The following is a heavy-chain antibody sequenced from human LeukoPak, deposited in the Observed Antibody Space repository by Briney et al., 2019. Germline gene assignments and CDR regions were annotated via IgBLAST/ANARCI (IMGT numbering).Heavy chain of an antibody. Sequence: SETLSLTCTVSGGSISSGDYYWSWIRQPPGKGLEWIGYIYYSGSTYYNPSLKSRVTISVDTSKNQFSLKLSSVTAADTAEYYCARARVVVDIVATGGTVWFDPWGQGTLVTVSS. CDR2: IYYSGST. J-gene: IGHJ5*02. CDR1: GGSISSGDYY. CDR3: ARARVVVDIVATGGTVWFDP. D-gene: IGHD5-12*01. V-gene: IGHV4-30-4*01.